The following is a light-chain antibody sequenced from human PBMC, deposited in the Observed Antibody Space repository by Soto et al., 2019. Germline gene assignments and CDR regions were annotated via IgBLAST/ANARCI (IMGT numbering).Light chain of an antibody. J-gene: IGLJ2*01. Sequence: QSVLTQPPSASGTPGQRVTISCSGSSSNIGRNTVNWYQQLPGTAPNLLIYSNNQRPSGVPDRFSGSKSGTSGSLAISGLQSEDEADYYCAGWDDSLNGPVFGGGTQLTVL. CDR1: SSNIGRNT. CDR2: SNN. V-gene: IGLV1-44*01. CDR3: AGWDDSLNGPV.